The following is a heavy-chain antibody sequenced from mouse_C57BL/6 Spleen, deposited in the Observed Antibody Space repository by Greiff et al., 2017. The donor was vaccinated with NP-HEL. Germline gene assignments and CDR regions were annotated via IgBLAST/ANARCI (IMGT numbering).Heavy chain of an antibody. Sequence: EVQLVESGGGLVKPGGSLKLSCAASGFTFSSYAMSWVRQTPEKRLEWVATISDGGSYTYYPDNVKGRFTISRDNAKNYLYLQMSHLKSEDTAMYYCARDIITTGGFTYWGQGTLVTVSA. D-gene: IGHD1-1*01. CDR1: GFTFSSYA. CDR3: ARDIITTGGFTY. CDR2: ISDGGSYT. J-gene: IGHJ3*01. V-gene: IGHV5-4*01.